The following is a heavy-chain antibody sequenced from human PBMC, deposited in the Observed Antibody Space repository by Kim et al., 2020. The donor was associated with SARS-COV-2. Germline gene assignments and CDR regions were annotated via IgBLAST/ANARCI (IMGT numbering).Heavy chain of an antibody. Sequence: GGSLRLSCAASGFTFNNFGMHWVRQAPGKGLEWVAVVSYDGRYKYHTDSVKGRFTISRDNAKNTLYLQMNSLRAEDTAVYYCARDISSRYFDYWGQGILV. CDR2: VSYDGRYK. CDR3: ARDISSRYFDY. V-gene: IGHV3-30*12. D-gene: IGHD3-16*02. CDR1: GFTFNNFG. J-gene: IGHJ4*02.